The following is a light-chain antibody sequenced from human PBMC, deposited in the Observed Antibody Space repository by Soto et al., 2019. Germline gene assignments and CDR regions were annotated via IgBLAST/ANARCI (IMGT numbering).Light chain of an antibody. CDR1: SSDVGGYNY. Sequence: QSALTQPASVSGSPGQSITISCTGTSSDVGGYNYVSWYQQHPGKAPKHMIYEVSNRPSGVSNRFSGSKSGNTASLTISGLQAEDEADYYCSSYTSSSTLEVFGTGTKLTVL. J-gene: IGLJ1*01. V-gene: IGLV2-14*01. CDR2: EVS. CDR3: SSYTSSSTLEV.